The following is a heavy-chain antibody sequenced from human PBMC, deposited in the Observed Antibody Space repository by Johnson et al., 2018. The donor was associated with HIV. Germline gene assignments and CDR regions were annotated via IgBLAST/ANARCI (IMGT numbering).Heavy chain of an antibody. V-gene: IGHV3-23*04. D-gene: IGHD3-10*01. CDR1: GFTFSSYA. CDR2: ISGSGGGT. J-gene: IGHJ3*02. CDR3: AKRNYGSGGNAFDI. Sequence: MLLVESGGGLVQPGGSLRLSCAASGFTFSSYAMSWVRQAPGKGLEWVSSISGSGGGTYYADSVKGRFTISRDNSKNTLYLQMNSLRAEDTAVYYCAKRNYGSGGNAFDIWGQGTMVTVSS.